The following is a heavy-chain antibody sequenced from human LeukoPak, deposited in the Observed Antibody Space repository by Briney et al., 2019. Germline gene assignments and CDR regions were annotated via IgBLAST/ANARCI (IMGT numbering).Heavy chain of an antibody. V-gene: IGHV1-69*05. CDR3: AGVVVPAAMRYYYYYMDV. J-gene: IGHJ6*03. CDR1: GGTFSSYA. D-gene: IGHD2-2*01. Sequence: SVKVSCKASGGTFSSYAISWVRQAPGQGFEWMGGSIPIFGTANYAQKFQGRVTITTDESTSTAYMELSSLRSEDTAVYYCAGVVVPAAMRYYYYYMDVWGKGTTVTVSS. CDR2: SIPIFGTA.